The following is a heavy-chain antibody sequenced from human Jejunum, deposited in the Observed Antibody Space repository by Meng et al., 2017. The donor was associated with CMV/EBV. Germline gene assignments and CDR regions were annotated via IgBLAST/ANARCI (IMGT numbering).Heavy chain of an antibody. Sequence: SGFTLSSYWRSGVRQVPGKGLEWVANIKQDGGERYYVESVKGRFTISRNNAKNSLFLQMDGLRAEDTAVYYCARQKCGGDCDMDVWGQGTTVTVSS. CDR1: GFTLSSYW. D-gene: IGHD2-21*01. CDR3: ARQKCGGDCDMDV. J-gene: IGHJ6*02. CDR2: IKQDGGER. V-gene: IGHV3-7*01.